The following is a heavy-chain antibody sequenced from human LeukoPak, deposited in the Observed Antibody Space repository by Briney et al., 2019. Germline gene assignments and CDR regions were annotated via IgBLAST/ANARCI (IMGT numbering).Heavy chain of an antibody. D-gene: IGHD1-1*01. J-gene: IGHJ4*02. Sequence: SETLSLTCAVYGGSFSGYYWSWIRQPPGKGLEWIGEINHSGSTNYNPSPKSRVTISVDTSKNQFSLKLSSVTAADTAVYYCARVMTTGTVGVSPFDYWGQGTLVIVSS. CDR1: GGSFSGYY. CDR2: INHSGST. V-gene: IGHV4-34*01. CDR3: ARVMTTGTVGVSPFDY.